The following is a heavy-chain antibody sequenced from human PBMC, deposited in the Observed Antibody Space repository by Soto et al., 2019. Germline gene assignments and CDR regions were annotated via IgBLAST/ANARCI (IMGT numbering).Heavy chain of an antibody. D-gene: IGHD3-22*01. CDR3: VRPDSSGYYVN. CDR2: IHPGDSDT. V-gene: IGHV5-51*01. J-gene: IGHJ4*02. Sequence: GESLKISCKGSGYNFSSWIGWVRQMPGKGLEWMGIIHPGDSDTRYSPSLQGQVTMSVDKSISTAYLQWSSLKASDTAMYYCVRPDSSGYYVNWGQGTLVTVSS. CDR1: GYNFSSW.